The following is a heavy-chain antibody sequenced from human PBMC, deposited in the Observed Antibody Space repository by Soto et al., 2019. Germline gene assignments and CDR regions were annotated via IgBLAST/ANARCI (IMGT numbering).Heavy chain of an antibody. CDR2: IYNDGTYS. Sequence: GGSLRLSCAASGFIFKMYWMHWVRQSPGKGLVWISRIYNDGTYSDYADSARGRFTISRDNVNDTLYLQMNNLRAEDSGLYYCTRGPRPISTGTGAYWGQGTQVTVSS. J-gene: IGHJ4*02. CDR3: TRGPRPISTGTGAY. D-gene: IGHD3-10*01. V-gene: IGHV3-74*01. CDR1: GFIFKMYW.